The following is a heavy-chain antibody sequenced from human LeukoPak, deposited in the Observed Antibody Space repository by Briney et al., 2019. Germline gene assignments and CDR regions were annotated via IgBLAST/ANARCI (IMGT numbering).Heavy chain of an antibody. Sequence: SETLSLTCTVSGGSISSSGYYWGWIRQPPGKGLEWIGSIYYSGSTYYNPSLKSRVTISVDTSKNQFSLKLSSVTAADTAVYYCARVPYCGGDCYSLRFDYWGQGTLVTVSS. D-gene: IGHD2-21*02. V-gene: IGHV4-39*07. CDR2: IYYSGST. CDR1: GGSISSSGYY. CDR3: ARVPYCGGDCYSLRFDY. J-gene: IGHJ4*02.